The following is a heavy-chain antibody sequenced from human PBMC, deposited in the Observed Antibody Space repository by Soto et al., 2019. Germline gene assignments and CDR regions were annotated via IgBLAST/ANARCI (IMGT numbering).Heavy chain of an antibody. V-gene: IGHV3-21*01. Sequence: PGGSLRLSCAASGFTFSSYSMNWVRQAPGKGLEWVSSISSSSSYIYYADSVKGRFTISRDNAKNSLYLQMNSLRAEDTAVYYCAREPSSRDGYPPYFDYWGQGTLVTVSS. CDR2: ISSSSSYI. CDR3: AREPSSRDGYPPYFDY. CDR1: GFTFSSYS. J-gene: IGHJ4*02. D-gene: IGHD5-12*01.